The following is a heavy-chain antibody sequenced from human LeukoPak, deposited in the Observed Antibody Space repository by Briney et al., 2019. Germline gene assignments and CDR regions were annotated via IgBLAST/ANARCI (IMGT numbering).Heavy chain of an antibody. V-gene: IGHV1-2*02. CDR1: GYTFTGYY. CDR3: ARVIDYDSFYFDY. D-gene: IGHD3-22*01. J-gene: IGHJ4*02. Sequence: ASVKVSCKASGYTFTGYYMHWVRQAPGQGLEWMGWINPNSGGTNYAQKFQGRVTMTRDTSISTAYMELSRLRSDDTAVYYCARVIDYDSFYFDYWGQGTLVTVSS. CDR2: INPNSGGT.